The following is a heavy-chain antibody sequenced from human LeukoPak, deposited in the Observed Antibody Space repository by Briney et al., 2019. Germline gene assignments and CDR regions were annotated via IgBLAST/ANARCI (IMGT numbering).Heavy chain of an antibody. V-gene: IGHV1-2*02. CDR2: INPNSGGT. Sequence: ASVKVSCKASGYTFTGYYMHWVRQAPGQGLEWMGWINPNSGGTNYAQKFQGRVTMTRDTSISTAYMELSRLRSDDTAVYYCARDPYDYVWGSYRYCRDWGQGTLVTVSS. D-gene: IGHD3-16*02. CDR3: ARDPYDYVWGSYRYCRD. CDR1: GYTFTGYY. J-gene: IGHJ4*02.